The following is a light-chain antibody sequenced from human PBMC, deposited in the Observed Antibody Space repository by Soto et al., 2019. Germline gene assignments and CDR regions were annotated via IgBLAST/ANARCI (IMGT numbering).Light chain of an antibody. V-gene: IGLV1-44*01. CDR3: AAWDDSLNGVV. J-gene: IGLJ2*01. CDR2: SNN. CDR1: SSNIGSKT. Sequence: QSVLTQPPSASGTPGQRVTISYSGSSSNIGSKTVNWYQQLPGTAPKLLIYSNNQRPSGVPDRFSGSKSGTSDSLAISGLQSEDEADYYCAAWDDSLNGVVFGGGTKLTVL.